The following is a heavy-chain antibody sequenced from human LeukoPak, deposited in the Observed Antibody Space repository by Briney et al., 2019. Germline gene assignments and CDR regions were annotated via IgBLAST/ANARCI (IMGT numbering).Heavy chain of an antibody. CDR2: ISGSGISK. D-gene: IGHD1-26*01. Sequence: GGSLRLSCAASGFTFSSYGMHWVRQAPGKGLEWVSSISGSGISKYYADSVKGRFTISRDDSKHTLYLQMNSLRAEDTAVYYCAKDPGATKGYYFDYWGQGTLVTVSS. CDR1: GFTFSSYG. CDR3: AKDPGATKGYYFDY. V-gene: IGHV3-NL1*01. J-gene: IGHJ4*02.